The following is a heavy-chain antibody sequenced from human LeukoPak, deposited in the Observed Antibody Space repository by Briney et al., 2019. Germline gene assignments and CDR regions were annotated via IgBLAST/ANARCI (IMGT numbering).Heavy chain of an antibody. CDR2: VNPNSGNT. V-gene: IGHV1-8*01. CDR3: ARGDNWFDP. J-gene: IGHJ5*02. Sequence: ASVNVSCKASGYTFTSYDINWVRQATGQGLESTGWVNPNSGNTGYAQKFQGRVTMTRNTSISTAYMEPSSLRSEDTAVYYCARGDNWFDPWGQGTLVTVSS. CDR1: GYTFTSYD.